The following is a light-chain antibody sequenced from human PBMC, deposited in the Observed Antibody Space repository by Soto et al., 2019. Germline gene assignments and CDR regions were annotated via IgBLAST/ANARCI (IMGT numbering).Light chain of an antibody. Sequence: QSVLTQPPSASASLGASVTLTCTLSSGYSNYKVDWYQQRPGKCPRFVMRVGTGGIVGSKGDGIPDRFSVLGSGLNRYLTIKNIQEEDESDYHCGADHGSGSNFVVFGGGTKLTVL. CDR3: GADHGSGSNFVV. V-gene: IGLV9-49*01. CDR2: VGTGGIVG. CDR1: SGYSNYK. J-gene: IGLJ2*01.